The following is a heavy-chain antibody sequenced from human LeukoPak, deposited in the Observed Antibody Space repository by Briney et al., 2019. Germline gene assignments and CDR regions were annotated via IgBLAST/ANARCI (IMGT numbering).Heavy chain of an antibody. J-gene: IGHJ4*02. V-gene: IGHV3-30*02. CDR3: AKDSSATFFSDHSFDF. CDR1: GFTFTTYV. CDR2: IRSDGSDE. D-gene: IGHD2-21*02. Sequence: GGSLRLSCAASGFTFTTYVMHWVRQAPGKGLEWVAFIRSDGSDEYYADSVKGRFTISRDNSKNTHYLQMNSLRAEDTAVYYCAKDSSATFFSDHSFDFWGQGTLVTVSS.